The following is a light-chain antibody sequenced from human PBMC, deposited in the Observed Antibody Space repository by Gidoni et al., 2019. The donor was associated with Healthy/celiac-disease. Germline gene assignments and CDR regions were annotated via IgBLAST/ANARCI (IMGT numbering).Light chain of an antibody. CDR3: QQYNSYSQT. J-gene: IGKJ1*01. V-gene: IGKV1-5*03. CDR2: KAS. Sequence: IQMTKPPSTLSASVEDRVTITCRASQSISSWLAWYQQKPGKAPKLLIYKASSLESGVPSRFSGSGSGTEFTLTISSLQPDDFATYYCQQYNSYSQTFGQGTKVEIK. CDR1: QSISSW.